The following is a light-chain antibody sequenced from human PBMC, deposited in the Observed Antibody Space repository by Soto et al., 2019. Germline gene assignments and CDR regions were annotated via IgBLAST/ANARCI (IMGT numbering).Light chain of an antibody. CDR2: EVT. V-gene: IGLV2-23*02. CDR3: CSYADTTTWV. J-gene: IGLJ3*02. CDR1: SSDVGSHNF. Sequence: QSALTQPASVSGSPGQSITISCTGTSSDVGSHNFVSWYQQRPGKAPKLMIFEVTKRPSGVSDRFSASKSGNTASLTISGVRAEDEADYYCCSYADTTTWVFGGGTKLTV.